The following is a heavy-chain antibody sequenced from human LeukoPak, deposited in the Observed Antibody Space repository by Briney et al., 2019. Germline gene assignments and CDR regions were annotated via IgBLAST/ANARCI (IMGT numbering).Heavy chain of an antibody. D-gene: IGHD4-23*01. V-gene: IGHV6-1*01. CDR1: GASVSSSSAA. CDR3: AREDYGGNSGTYFDY. J-gene: IGHJ4*02. Sequence: KLSQTFSLTCTIPGASVSSSSAARNWICPSQSRGLEWLGRTYYRSKWYNDYAISVRSRITINPDTSKNQFSLQLNSVTPEDTAVYYCAREDYGGNSGTYFDYWGQGTLVTVSS. CDR2: TYYRSKWYN.